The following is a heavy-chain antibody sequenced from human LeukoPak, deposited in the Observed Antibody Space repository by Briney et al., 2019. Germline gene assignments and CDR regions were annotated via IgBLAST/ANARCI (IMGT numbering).Heavy chain of an antibody. CDR2: IWYDGSNK. J-gene: IGHJ6*04. CDR3: ARDFYGSGSYYNGHYYYYGMDV. D-gene: IGHD3-10*01. Sequence: GRSLRLSCAASGFTFSSYGMHWVRQAPGKGLEWVAVIWYDGSNKYYADSVKGRFTISRDNSKNTLYLQMNSLRAEDTAVYYCARDFYGSGSYYNGHYYYYGMDVWGKGITVTVSS. CDR1: GFTFSSYG. V-gene: IGHV3-33*01.